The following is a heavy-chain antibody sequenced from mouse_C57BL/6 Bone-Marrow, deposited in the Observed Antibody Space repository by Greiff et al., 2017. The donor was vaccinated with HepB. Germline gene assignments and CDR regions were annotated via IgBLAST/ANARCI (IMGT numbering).Heavy chain of an antibody. J-gene: IGHJ2*01. CDR3: ARPDYGYDGDFDY. D-gene: IGHD2-2*01. CDR2: ISSGSSTI. V-gene: IGHV5-17*01. Sequence: EVKLMESGGGLVKPGGSLKLSCAASGFTFSDYGMHWVRQAPEKGLEWVAYISSGSSTIYYADTVKGRFTISRDNAKNTLFLQKTSLRSEDTAMYYCARPDYGYDGDFDYWGQGTTLTVSS. CDR1: GFTFSDYG.